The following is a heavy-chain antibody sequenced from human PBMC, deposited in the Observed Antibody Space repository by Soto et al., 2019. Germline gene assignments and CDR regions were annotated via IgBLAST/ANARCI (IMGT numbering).Heavy chain of an antibody. CDR2: IYYSGST. V-gene: IGHV4-31*03. Sequence: SETLSLTCTVSGGSISSGGYYWSWIRQHPGKGLEWIGYIYYSGSTYYNPSLKSRVTISVDTSKNQFSLKLSSVTAADTAVYYCARARIYYYDSSGYYPGIDYWGQGTLVTVS. D-gene: IGHD3-22*01. CDR3: ARARIYYYDSSGYYPGIDY. CDR1: GGSISSGGYY. J-gene: IGHJ4*02.